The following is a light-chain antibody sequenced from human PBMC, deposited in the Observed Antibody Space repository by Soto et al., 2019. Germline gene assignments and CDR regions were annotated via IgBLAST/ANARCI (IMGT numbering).Light chain of an antibody. CDR3: TSYSGAIPLGV. Sequence: QSALTQPASVSGSLGQSITISCTGTSNDIGGYDSVSWYQQHPGKAPQLIIYDVADRPSGVSNRFSGSMSGNTASLTISGLQAEDEADDYCTSYSGAIPLGVFGTGTQVTVL. J-gene: IGLJ1*01. CDR1: SNDIGGYDS. V-gene: IGLV2-14*03. CDR2: DVA.